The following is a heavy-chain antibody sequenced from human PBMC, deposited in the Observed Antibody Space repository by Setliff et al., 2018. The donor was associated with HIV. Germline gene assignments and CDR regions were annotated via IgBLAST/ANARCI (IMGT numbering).Heavy chain of an antibody. V-gene: IGHV1-18*01. J-gene: IGHJ4*02. Sequence: ASVKVSCKASGYTFTSYGISWLRQAPGQGLEWMVWISGYSGNTNYAQKFQDRVTMTTDTPTSTVYMELRSLRSDDTAVYYCARVQWVVSSNVGLDYWGQGTLVTVSS. CDR3: ARVQWVVSSNVGLDY. CDR1: GYTFTSYG. CDR2: ISGYSGNT. D-gene: IGHD6-19*01.